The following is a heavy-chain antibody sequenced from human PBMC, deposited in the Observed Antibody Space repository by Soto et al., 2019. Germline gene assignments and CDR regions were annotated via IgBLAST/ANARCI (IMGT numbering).Heavy chain of an antibody. D-gene: IGHD3-22*01. J-gene: IGHJ5*02. CDR3: ARALDQDYYDSSGYPNWFDP. CDR1: GGTFSSYA. V-gene: IGHV1-69*06. Sequence: SVKVSCKASGGTFSSYAISWVRQAPGQGLEGMGGIIPIFGTANYAQKFQGRVTITADKSTSTAYMELSSLRSEDTAVYYCARALDQDYYDSSGYPNWFDPWGQGTLVTVSS. CDR2: IIPIFGTA.